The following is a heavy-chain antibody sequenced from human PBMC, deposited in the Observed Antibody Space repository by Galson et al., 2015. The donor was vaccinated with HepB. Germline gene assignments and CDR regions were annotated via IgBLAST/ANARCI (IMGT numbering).Heavy chain of an antibody. J-gene: IGHJ3*02. CDR3: AHRFPYSSGSEKAFDI. V-gene: IGHV2-5*02. Sequence: PALVKPTQTLTLTCTFSGFSLSTSGVGVGWIRQPPGKALEWLALIYWDDDKRYSPSLKSRLTITKDTSKNQVVLTMTNMDPVDTATYYCAHRFPYSSGSEKAFDIWGQGTMVTVSS. CDR1: GFSLSTSGVG. D-gene: IGHD6-19*01. CDR2: IYWDDDK.